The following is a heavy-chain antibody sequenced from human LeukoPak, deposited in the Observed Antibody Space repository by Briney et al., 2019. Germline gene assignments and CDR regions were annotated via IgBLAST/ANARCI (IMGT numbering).Heavy chain of an antibody. Sequence: SESLSLTCTVSGGSISGYYWSWIRQPPGKGLEWIGYIYYSGSTNYNPSLKSRVTISVDTSKNQFSLKLNSVSAADTAVYYCARLTVPLRFDPWGQGTLVTVSS. CDR1: GGSISGYY. J-gene: IGHJ5*02. CDR3: ARLTVPLRFDP. CDR2: IYYSGST. D-gene: IGHD6-6*01. V-gene: IGHV4-59*01.